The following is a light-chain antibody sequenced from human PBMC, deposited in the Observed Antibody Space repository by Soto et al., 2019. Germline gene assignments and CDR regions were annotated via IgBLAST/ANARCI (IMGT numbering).Light chain of an antibody. CDR1: QGVSRK. CDR3: QQYGGSGPIT. J-gene: IGKJ1*01. V-gene: IGKV3D-15*01. Sequence: DIVMTQSPATLSVAPGERVTFSCRASQGVSRKLAWYQHKPGQAPRLLIYGASNRATGIPDRFSGSGSGTEFTLTISSLQSEDFAVYCCQQYGGSGPITFGQGTKVDIK. CDR2: GAS.